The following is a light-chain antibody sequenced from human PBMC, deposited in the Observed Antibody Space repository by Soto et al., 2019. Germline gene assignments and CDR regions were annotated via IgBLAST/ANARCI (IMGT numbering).Light chain of an antibody. CDR3: SSYTTRGALV. J-gene: IGLJ1*01. V-gene: IGLV2-14*01. CDR1: DSDVGGSNY. Sequence: QSALTQPASVSGSPGQSITISCTGTDSDVGGSNYVSWYQHHPGKVPKLMIFEVSNRPSGVSDRFSASKSGNAASLTISGLQAEDEADYYCSSYTTRGALVFGAGTKLTVL. CDR2: EVS.